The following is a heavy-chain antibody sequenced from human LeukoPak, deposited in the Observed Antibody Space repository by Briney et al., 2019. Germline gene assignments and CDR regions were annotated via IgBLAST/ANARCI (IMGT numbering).Heavy chain of an antibody. V-gene: IGHV4-39*01. CDR1: GGSISSSSYY. D-gene: IGHD3-22*01. Sequence: SETLSLTCTVSGGSISSSSYYWGWIRQPPGKGLEWIGSIYYSGSTYYNPSPKSRVTISVDTSKNQFSLKLSSVTAADTAVYYCARLATDYYDSSGYYFFFDYWGQGTLVTVSS. CDR3: ARLATDYYDSSGYYFFFDY. CDR2: IYYSGST. J-gene: IGHJ4*02.